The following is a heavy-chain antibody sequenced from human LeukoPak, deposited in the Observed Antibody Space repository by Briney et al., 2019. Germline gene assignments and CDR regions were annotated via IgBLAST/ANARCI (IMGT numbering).Heavy chain of an antibody. Sequence: SVKVSCKASGGTFSSYSISWVRQAPGQGLEWMGGIIPIFGTANYAQKFQGRVTITADESTSTAYMELSSLRSEDTAVYYCVAYYDFWSGYFHYHYFDYWGQGTLVTVSS. CDR1: GGTFSSYS. CDR2: IIPIFGTA. V-gene: IGHV1-69*01. J-gene: IGHJ4*02. D-gene: IGHD3-3*01. CDR3: VAYYDFWSGYFHYHYFDY.